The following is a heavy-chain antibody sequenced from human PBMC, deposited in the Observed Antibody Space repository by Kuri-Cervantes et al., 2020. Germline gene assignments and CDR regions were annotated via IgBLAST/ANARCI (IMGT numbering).Heavy chain of an antibody. J-gene: IGHJ4*02. V-gene: IGHV3-23*01. D-gene: IGHD5-18*01. CDR1: GFTFSSYA. CDR3: ARGYSYADY. Sequence: LSLTCAASGFTFSSYAMSWVRQAPGKGLEWVSAISGSGGSTYYADSVKGRFTISRGNSKNTLYLQMNSLRAEDTAVYYCARGYSYADYWGQGTLVTVSS. CDR2: ISGSGGST.